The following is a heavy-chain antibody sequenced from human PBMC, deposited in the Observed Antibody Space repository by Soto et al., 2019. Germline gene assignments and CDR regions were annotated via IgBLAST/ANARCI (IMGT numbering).Heavy chain of an antibody. J-gene: IGHJ6*02. CDR2: IRNQSYQETT. CDR1: GFPFDDFA. D-gene: IGHD2-15*01. Sequence: GGSLRLSCTGSGFPFDDFAINWVRRAPGKGLEWVGLIRNQSYQETTEYAAAVKGRFTISRDNSKNTLYLQMNSLRAEDTAVYYCARDLYCSGGSCYGQYWYYYYGMDVWGQGTTVTVSS. CDR3: ARDLYCSGGSCYGQYWYYYYGMDV. V-gene: IGHV3-49*04.